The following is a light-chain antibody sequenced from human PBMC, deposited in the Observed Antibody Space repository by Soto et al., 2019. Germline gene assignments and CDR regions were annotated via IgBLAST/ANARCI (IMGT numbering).Light chain of an antibody. CDR1: QGVRNA. J-gene: IGKJ4*01. Sequence: AIQLTQSPSSLSASVGDGVTITCRASQGVRNAVAWYQQKPGAPPTLLIYGASKLGNGVPARFSGSGSGTDFTLTISRLQPEDFATYYCQQFDHYPLTFGGGTKVEIK. V-gene: IGKV1D-13*01. CDR3: QQFDHYPLT. CDR2: GAS.